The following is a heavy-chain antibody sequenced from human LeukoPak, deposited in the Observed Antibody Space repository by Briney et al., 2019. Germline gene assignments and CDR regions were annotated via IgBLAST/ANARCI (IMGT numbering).Heavy chain of an antibody. Sequence: PGGSLRLSCSASGFTFSTYAMHWVRQAPGKGLEWVSVIYTGDTTYYADSVKGRFTISRDNSKNTLYLQMDGLRVEDTAVYYCARVGAVAAVDYWGQGTLVTVSS. CDR2: IYTGDTT. J-gene: IGHJ4*02. CDR3: ARVGAVAAVDY. V-gene: IGHV3-66*01. CDR1: GFTFSTYA. D-gene: IGHD6-19*01.